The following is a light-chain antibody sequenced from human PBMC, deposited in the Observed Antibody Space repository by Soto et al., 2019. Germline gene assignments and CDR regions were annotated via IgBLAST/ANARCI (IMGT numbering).Light chain of an antibody. Sequence: EIVMTQSPATLSVSPGERATLSCRASQSVSSNLGWYQQKAGQAPRLLIYGASTRAAGIPARFSGSGSGTEFTLTISSLQSEDFAVYYCQQYNNWPRTFGRGTKVEIK. CDR2: GAS. J-gene: IGKJ1*01. CDR1: QSVSSN. CDR3: QQYNNWPRT. V-gene: IGKV3-15*01.